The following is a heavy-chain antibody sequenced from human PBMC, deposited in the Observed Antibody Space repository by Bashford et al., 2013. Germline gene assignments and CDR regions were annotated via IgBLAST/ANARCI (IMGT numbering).Heavy chain of an antibody. CDR3: ARHLGYDYIWGSQYPDY. J-gene: IGHJ4*02. Sequence: SETLSLTCAVYGGSFSGYYWSWIRQPPREGAGVDWIHLSKWRTYYNPSLESRVTISVDTSKNQFSLKLSSVTAADTAVYYCARHLGYDYIWGSQYPDYWGQGTLVTVSS. CDR1: GGSFSGYY. V-gene: IGHV4-34*01. CDR2: LSKWRT. D-gene: IGHD3-16*01.